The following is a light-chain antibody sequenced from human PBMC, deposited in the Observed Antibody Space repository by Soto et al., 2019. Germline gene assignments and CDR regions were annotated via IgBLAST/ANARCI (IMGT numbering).Light chain of an antibody. CDR2: AAS. V-gene: IGKV1-27*01. CDR3: QKYNTAPQT. CDR1: QGILDY. Sequence: DIQMTQSPSSLSASVGDRVTITCRASQGILDYVAWFQQKPGKAPRLLIYAASTLHSGVPSRFSGSGSGTDFTLTISSLQPEDVATYYCQKYNTAPQTFDQGTKVEIK. J-gene: IGKJ1*01.